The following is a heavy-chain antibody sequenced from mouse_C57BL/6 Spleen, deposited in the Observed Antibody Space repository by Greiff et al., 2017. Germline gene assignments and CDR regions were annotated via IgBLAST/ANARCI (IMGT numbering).Heavy chain of an antibody. D-gene: IGHD3-3*01. V-gene: IGHV1-55*01. Sequence: QVQLQQPGAELVKPGASVKMSCKASGYTFTSYWITWVKQRPGQGLEWIGDIYPGSGSTNYNEKFKSKATLTVDTSSSTAYMQLSSLTSEDSTVYYCARERGQYFDVWGTGTTVTVSS. CDR1: GYTFTSYW. J-gene: IGHJ1*03. CDR3: ARERGQYFDV. CDR2: IYPGSGST.